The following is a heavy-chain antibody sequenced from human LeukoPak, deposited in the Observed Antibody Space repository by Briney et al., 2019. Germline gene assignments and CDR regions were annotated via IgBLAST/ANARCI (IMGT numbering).Heavy chain of an antibody. CDR1: GYTLTELP. CDR3: ATGTSGSYYVGIVRPIDY. V-gene: IGHV1-24*01. CDR2: FDPDDGET. D-gene: IGHD1-26*01. J-gene: IGHJ4*02. Sequence: ASVKVSCKVSGYTLTELPIHWVRQAPAQGLDWMGGFDPDDGETVYAQMFQGRVTMTEDTSSDTASMELSSLRSEDTAVYYCATGTSGSYYVGIVRPIDYWGQGTLVTVSS.